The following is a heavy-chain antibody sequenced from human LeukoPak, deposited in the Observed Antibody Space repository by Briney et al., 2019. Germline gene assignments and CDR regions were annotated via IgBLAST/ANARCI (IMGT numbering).Heavy chain of an antibody. V-gene: IGHV3-15*01. CDR3: TTLNMITFGREKEFDY. D-gene: IGHD3-16*01. CDR1: GFTFSNAW. Sequence: PGGSLRLSCAASGFTFSNAWMSWVRQAPGKGLEWVGRIKSKSDGGTTDYAAPVKGRFTISRDDSKNTLYLQMNSLKTEDTAVYYCTTLNMITFGREKEFDYWGQGTLVTVSS. J-gene: IGHJ4*02. CDR2: IKSKSDGGTT.